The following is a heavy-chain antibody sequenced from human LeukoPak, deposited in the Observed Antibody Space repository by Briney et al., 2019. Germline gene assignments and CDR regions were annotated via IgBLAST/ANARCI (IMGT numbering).Heavy chain of an antibody. Sequence: PSETLSLTCTVSGGSISSGSYYWSWIRQPPGKGLEWIGEINHSGSTNYNPSLKSRVTISVDTSKNQFSLKLSSVTAADTAVYYCARDLTDYYELDYWGQGTLVTVSS. V-gene: IGHV4-39*07. J-gene: IGHJ4*02. CDR1: GGSISSGSYY. D-gene: IGHD3-22*01. CDR3: ARDLTDYYELDY. CDR2: INHSGST.